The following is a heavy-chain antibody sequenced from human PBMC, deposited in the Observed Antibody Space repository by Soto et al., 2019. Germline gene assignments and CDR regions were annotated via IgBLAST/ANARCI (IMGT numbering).Heavy chain of an antibody. D-gene: IGHD6-13*01. CDR2: IITIFGTA. V-gene: IGHV1-69*06. J-gene: IGHJ5*02. CDR1: GGTFSRYA. Sequence: SVKVSCKASGGTFSRYAISWVRQAPGQGLEWMGGIITIFGTANSAQTLQGSVTITADKSTSTAYMELSSLRSEDTAVYYCANGVAAAGYTFDNWGPGTLVTVYS. CDR3: ANGVAAAGYTFDN.